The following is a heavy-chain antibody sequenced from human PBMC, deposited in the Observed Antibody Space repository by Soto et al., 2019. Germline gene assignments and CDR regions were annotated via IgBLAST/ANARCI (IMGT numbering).Heavy chain of an antibody. V-gene: IGHV3-30*18. CDR3: AKDYGSGCDWLRVGDASDI. Sequence: QVQLVESGGGVVQPGRSLRLSCAASGFTFSSYGMHWVRQAPGKGLEWVAVISYDGSNKYYADSVKGRPTISRDNSKNTLYLQMNSLRGEDTAVYYCAKDYGSGCDWLRVGDASDIWGQGTMVTVSS. CDR1: GFTFSSYG. J-gene: IGHJ3*02. CDR2: ISYDGSNK. D-gene: IGHD6-19*01.